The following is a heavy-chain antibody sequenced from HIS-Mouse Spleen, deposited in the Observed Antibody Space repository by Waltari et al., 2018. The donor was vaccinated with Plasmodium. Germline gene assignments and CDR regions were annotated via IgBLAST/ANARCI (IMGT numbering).Heavy chain of an antibody. CDR1: GFTFSSYW. J-gene: IGHJ2*01. D-gene: IGHD6-13*01. CDR3: ASSWYWYFDL. Sequence: EVQLVESGGGLVQPGGSLRLSCAASGFTFSSYWMSWVRQAPGKWRYWVANIKQDGSEKSYVDSVKGRFTISRDNAKNSLYLQMNSLRAEDTAVYYCASSWYWYFDLWGRGTLVTVSS. V-gene: IGHV3-7*01. CDR2: IKQDGSEK.